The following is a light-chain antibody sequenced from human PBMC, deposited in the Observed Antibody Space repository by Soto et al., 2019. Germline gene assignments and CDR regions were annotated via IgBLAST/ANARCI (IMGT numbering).Light chain of an antibody. CDR1: QSVSNNY. CDR3: QQYYNWRRT. Sequence: EIVLTQSPGTLSLSPGERATLSCRASQSVSNNYLAWYQQKPGQAPRLLIYGASNRATGIPDRFSGSGSGTDFTLTISSLQSEDFAVYYCQQYYNWRRTFGQGTKVDI. V-gene: IGKV3-20*01. J-gene: IGKJ1*01. CDR2: GAS.